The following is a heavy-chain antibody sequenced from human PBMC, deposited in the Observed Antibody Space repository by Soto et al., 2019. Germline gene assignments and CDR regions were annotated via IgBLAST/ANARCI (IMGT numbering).Heavy chain of an antibody. V-gene: IGHV4-31*03. CDR1: GVSISSGGYY. CDR2: IYYSGST. CDR3: AISSKPSDGDYGMDF. D-gene: IGHD4-17*01. J-gene: IGHJ6*02. Sequence: SETLSLTCTVSGVSISSGGYYWSWIRQHPGKGLEWIGYIYYSGSTYYNPSLKSRVTISVDTSKNQFSLKLSSVTAADTAVYYCAISSKPSDGDYGMDFPAQGTSV.